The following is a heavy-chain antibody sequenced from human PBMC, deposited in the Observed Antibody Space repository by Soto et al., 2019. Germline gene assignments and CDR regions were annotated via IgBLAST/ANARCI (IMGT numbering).Heavy chain of an antibody. J-gene: IGHJ4*02. CDR3: ARLYYDSSGHLDY. D-gene: IGHD3-22*01. V-gene: IGHV4-34*01. Sequence: SETLSLTCAVYGGSFSGYYWSWIRQPPGKGLEWIGEINHSGSTNYNPAPKSRVTISVDTTKNQFSLKLSYVTAADTALYYCARLYYDSSGHLDYWGQVTLLTVSS. CDR2: INHSGST. CDR1: GGSFSGYY.